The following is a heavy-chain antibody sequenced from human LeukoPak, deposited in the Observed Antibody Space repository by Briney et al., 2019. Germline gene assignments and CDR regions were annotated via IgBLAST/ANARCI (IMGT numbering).Heavy chain of an antibody. CDR2: ISAYNGNT. V-gene: IGHV1-18*01. CDR1: GYTFTSYD. D-gene: IGHD1-26*01. J-gene: IGHJ4*02. Sequence: ASVKVSCKASGYTFTSYDINWVRQATGQGLEWMGWISAYNGNTNYAQKLQGRVTMTTDTSTSTAYMELRSLRSDDTAVYYCARWSYPRTAYFDYWGQGTLVTVSS. CDR3: ARWSYPRTAYFDY.